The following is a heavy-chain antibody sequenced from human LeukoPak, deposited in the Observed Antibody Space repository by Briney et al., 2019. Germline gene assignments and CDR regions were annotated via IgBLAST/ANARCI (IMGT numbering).Heavy chain of an antibody. D-gene: IGHD2-2*01. Sequence: GGSLRLSCAASGFTFSSYAMSWVRQAPGKGLEWVSAISGSGGSTYYADSVKGRFTISRDNSKNTLYLQMNSLRAEDTAVYYCAKDHCSSTSCYYSVWGQGTTVTVS. CDR3: AKDHCSSTSCYYSV. V-gene: IGHV3-23*01. CDR1: GFTFSSYA. CDR2: ISGSGGST. J-gene: IGHJ6*02.